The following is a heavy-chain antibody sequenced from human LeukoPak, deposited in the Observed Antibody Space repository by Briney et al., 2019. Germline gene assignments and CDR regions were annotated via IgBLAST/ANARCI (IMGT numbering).Heavy chain of an antibody. V-gene: IGHV3-30*04. CDR3: ARAPSGYYSNFDH. Sequence: GGSLRLTCAASEFTFSTYAMHWVRQAPGKGLEWVAVISYDGSYKYYADSVRGRFTMSRDNSKNTLYLQMNSLRAEDTAVYYCARAPSGYYSNFDHWGQGTLVTVSS. J-gene: IGHJ4*02. D-gene: IGHD3-3*01. CDR2: ISYDGSYK. CDR1: EFTFSTYA.